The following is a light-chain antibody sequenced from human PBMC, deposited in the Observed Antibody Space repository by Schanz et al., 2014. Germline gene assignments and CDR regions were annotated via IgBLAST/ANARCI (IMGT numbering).Light chain of an antibody. J-gene: IGLJ1*01. CDR1: SSNIGSGYD. V-gene: IGLV1-40*01. Sequence: QSVLTQPPSVSGAPGQRVTISCTGSSSNIGSGYDVHWYQQVPRTASKLLIYRNSNRPSGVPDRFSGSKSGTSASLAIAGLQAEDEADYYCQSYDSSLSGFVFGTGTKLTV. CDR2: RNS. CDR3: QSYDSSLSGFV.